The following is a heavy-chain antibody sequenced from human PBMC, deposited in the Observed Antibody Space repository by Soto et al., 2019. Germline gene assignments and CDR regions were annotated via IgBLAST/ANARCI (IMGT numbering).Heavy chain of an antibody. Sequence: GESLKISCKGSGYSFTSYWIGWVRQMPGKGLEWMGIIYPGDSDTRYSPSFQGQVTISADKSISTAYLQWSSLKASDTAMYYCARSTYYDILTGQFDSRGQGTPVTVSS. V-gene: IGHV5-51*01. D-gene: IGHD3-9*01. CDR1: GYSFTSYW. J-gene: IGHJ5*01. CDR3: ARSTYYDILTGQFDS. CDR2: IYPGDSDT.